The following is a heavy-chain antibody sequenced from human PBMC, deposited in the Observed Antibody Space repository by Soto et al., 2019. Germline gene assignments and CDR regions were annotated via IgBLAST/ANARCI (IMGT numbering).Heavy chain of an antibody. CDR3: AKNKRGDCYSPLDY. CDR1: GFTFSSYA. CDR2: ISAGGGST. J-gene: IGHJ4*02. D-gene: IGHD2-21*01. Sequence: EVQLLESGGGLVQPGGSLRLSCAASGFTFSSYAMTWVRQAPGKGLEWVSGISAGGGSTYYADSVKGRFTISRSNSRNTLDLQMNSLRAEDTAVYYCAKNKRGDCYSPLDYWGQGMLVTVSS. V-gene: IGHV3-23*01.